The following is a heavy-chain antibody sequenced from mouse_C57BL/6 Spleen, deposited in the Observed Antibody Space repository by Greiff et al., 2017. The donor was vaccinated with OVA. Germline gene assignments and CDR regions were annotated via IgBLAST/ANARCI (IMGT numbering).Heavy chain of an antibody. CDR3: TYDYAYYFDY. CDR1: GFNIKDDY. CDR2: IDPENGDT. Sequence: EVKLVESGAELVRPGASVKLSCTASGFNIKDDYMHWVKQRPEQGLEWIGWIDPENGDTEDASKFQGKATITADTSSNTAYLQLSSLTSEDTAVYYCTYDYAYYFDYWGQGTTLTVSS. J-gene: IGHJ2*01. D-gene: IGHD2-4*01. V-gene: IGHV14-4*01.